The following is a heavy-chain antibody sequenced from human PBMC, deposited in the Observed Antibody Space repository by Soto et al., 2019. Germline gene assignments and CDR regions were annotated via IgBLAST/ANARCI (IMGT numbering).Heavy chain of an antibody. V-gene: IGHV1-69*06. CDR1: GGTFSSYA. CDR3: ASKKAYYGSGIQPYYYYGMDV. CDR2: IIPIFGTA. J-gene: IGHJ6*02. Sequence: GASVKVSCKASGGTFSSYAISWVQQAPGQGLEWMGGIIPIFGTANYAQKFQGRVTITADKSTSTAYMELSSLRSEDTAVYYCASKKAYYGSGIQPYYYYGMDVWGQGTTVTVSS. D-gene: IGHD3-10*01.